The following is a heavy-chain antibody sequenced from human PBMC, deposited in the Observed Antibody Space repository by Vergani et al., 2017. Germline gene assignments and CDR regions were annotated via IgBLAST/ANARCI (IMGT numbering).Heavy chain of an antibody. V-gene: IGHV3-48*01. J-gene: IGHJ1*01. CDR1: GFTFSSYS. CDR2: ISPSSTTI. CDR3: ATKSCGTPGCQIGYFRE. Sequence: EVQLVESGGNLVQPGGSLRLSCAASGFTFSSYSMNWVRQAPGKGLEWVSYISPSSTTIYYADSVKGRFTISRDNVKNSLYLQMNSLRAEDTAVYYCATKSCGTPGCQIGYFREWGQGTLVTVSS. D-gene: IGHD1-1*01.